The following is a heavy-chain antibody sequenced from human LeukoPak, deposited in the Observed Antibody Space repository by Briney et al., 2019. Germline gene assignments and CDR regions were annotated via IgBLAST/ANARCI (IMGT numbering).Heavy chain of an antibody. CDR1: GGSISSSSFH. CDR2: FFSSGRT. D-gene: IGHD1-26*01. V-gene: IGHV4-39*06. CDR3: AKYTQWELPLHFDY. J-gene: IGHJ4*02. Sequence: SETLSLTCTVSGGSISSSSFHWGWIRQPPEKGLEWIGSFFSSGRTYYNPSLKSRVTISVDTSENQFPLNLTSVTAADTAVYYCAKYTQWELPLHFDYWGQGTLVTVSS.